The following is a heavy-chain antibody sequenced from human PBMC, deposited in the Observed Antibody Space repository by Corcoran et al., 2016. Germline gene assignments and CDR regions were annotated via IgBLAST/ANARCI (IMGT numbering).Heavy chain of an antibody. CDR3: ARYHGDGRYFDD. CDR2: IYYSGTS. J-gene: IGHJ4*02. V-gene: IGHV4-31*03. Sequence: QVQLQESGPGLVKPSQTLSLTCTVSGGSISSSGYYWSWIRQHPGKGLEWIGYIYYSGTSYYNPSLKSRVTISVDTSKNQFSLNLSSVTAADTAVDYCARYHGDGRYFDDWGQGTLVTVSS. D-gene: IGHD4-17*01. CDR1: GGSISSSGYY.